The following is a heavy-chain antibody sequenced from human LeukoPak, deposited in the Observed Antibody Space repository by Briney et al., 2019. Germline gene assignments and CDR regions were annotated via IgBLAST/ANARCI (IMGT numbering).Heavy chain of an antibody. J-gene: IGHJ4*02. CDR1: GYTFTSYG. V-gene: IGHV1-46*01. Sequence: ASVKVSCKASGYTFTSYGISWVRQAPGQGLEWMGIINPSGGSTSYAQKFQGRVTMTRDTSTSTVYMELSSLRSEDTAVYYCARDHNSAAVAGTGGTDYWGQGTLVTVSS. D-gene: IGHD6-19*01. CDR3: ARDHNSAAVAGTGGTDY. CDR2: INPSGGST.